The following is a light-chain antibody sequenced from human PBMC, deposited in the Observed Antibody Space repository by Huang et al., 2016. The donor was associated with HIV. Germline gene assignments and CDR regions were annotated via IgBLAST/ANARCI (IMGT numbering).Light chain of an antibody. CDR1: QDIRAY. CDR3: QQYENLPIT. V-gene: IGKV1-33*01. CDR2: DAY. J-gene: IGKJ5*01. Sequence: DIQMTQSPSSLSASVGDRVTITCQASQDIRAYLKWYQQRPGKAPKLLIYDAYSLETGVPSRFSGSGSGTNFTVTISSLQPDDFATYYCQQYENLPITFGQGTRLEIK.